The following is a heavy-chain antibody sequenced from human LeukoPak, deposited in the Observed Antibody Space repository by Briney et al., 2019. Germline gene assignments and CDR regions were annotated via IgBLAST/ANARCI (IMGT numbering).Heavy chain of an antibody. Sequence: GGSLRLSCAASGFTFSSYAMHWVRQAPGKGLEWVAVISYDGSNKYYADSVKGRFTISRDNSKNTLYLQMNSLRAEDTAVYYCARSALYYDILTGYYSGLDFDYWGQGTLVTVSS. D-gene: IGHD3-9*01. CDR3: ARSALYYDILTGYYSGLDFDY. V-gene: IGHV3-30*04. CDR1: GFTFSSYA. CDR2: ISYDGSNK. J-gene: IGHJ4*02.